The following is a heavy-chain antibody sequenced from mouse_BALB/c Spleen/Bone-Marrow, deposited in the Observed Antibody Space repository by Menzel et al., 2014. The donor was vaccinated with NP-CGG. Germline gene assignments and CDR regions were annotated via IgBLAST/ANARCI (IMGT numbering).Heavy chain of an antibody. CDR1: GYTFXSYT. Sequence: VNVVESGAELARPGASVKMSCKASGYTFXSYTMHWVKQRPGQGLEWIGYINLSSGYTNYNQKFKDKATSTADKSSSTAYMQLSSLTSEDSAVYYCAREGYGNYAYWGQGTLVTVSA. CDR2: INLSSGYT. V-gene: IGHV1-4*01. J-gene: IGHJ3*01. D-gene: IGHD2-10*02. CDR3: AREGYGNYAY.